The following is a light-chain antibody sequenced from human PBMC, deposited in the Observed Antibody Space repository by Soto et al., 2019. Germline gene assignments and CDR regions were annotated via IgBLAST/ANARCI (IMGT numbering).Light chain of an antibody. Sequence: EIVMTQSPATLSVSPGERATLSCRASQSVSSNLAWYQQKPGQAPRLLIYGASTRATGIPARFSGSGSGTEFTLPIISLQSEDFVVYYCQQYNNWPPWTFGQGTKVDIK. CDR3: QQYNNWPPWT. CDR1: QSVSSN. V-gene: IGKV3-15*01. CDR2: GAS. J-gene: IGKJ1*01.